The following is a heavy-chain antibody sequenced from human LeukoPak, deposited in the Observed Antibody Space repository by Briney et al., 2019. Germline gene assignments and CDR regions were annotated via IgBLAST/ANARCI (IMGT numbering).Heavy chain of an antibody. CDR1: GFTFSSYS. CDR3: ARAGGITLVRGVIPGDYYYYYMDV. CDR2: ISSSSSYI. D-gene: IGHD3-10*01. Sequence: GGSLRLSCAASGFTFSSYSMNWVRQAPGKGLEWVSSISSSSSYIYYADSVKGRFTISRDSAKNSLYLQMNSLTAEDTAVYYCARAGGITLVRGVIPGDYYYYYMDVWGKGTTVTISS. V-gene: IGHV3-21*01. J-gene: IGHJ6*03.